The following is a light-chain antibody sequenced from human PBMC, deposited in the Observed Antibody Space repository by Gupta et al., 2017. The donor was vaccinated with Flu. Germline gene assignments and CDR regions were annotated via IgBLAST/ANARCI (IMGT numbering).Light chain of an antibody. CDR1: DSGGGN. Sequence: QRGSLARRGEDSGGGNVDGYRQRPGQAPVLVLYDDDDRHTGIPERFSVSNSGNTATLTIRRVEAGDEADYYCQGWDTASDHWLFGAGTMLTVV. V-gene: IGLV3-21*02. CDR2: DDD. CDR3: QGWDTASDHWL. J-gene: IGLJ3*02.